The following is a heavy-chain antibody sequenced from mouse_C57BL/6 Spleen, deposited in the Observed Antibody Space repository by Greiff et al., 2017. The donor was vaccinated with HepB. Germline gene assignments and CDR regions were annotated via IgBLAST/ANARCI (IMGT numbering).Heavy chain of an antibody. Sequence: EVKLVESGGGLVKPGGSLKLSCAASGFTFSDYGMHWVRQAPEKGLEWVAYISSGSSTIYYADTVKGRFTISRDNAKNTLFLQMTSLRSEDTTMYYCARRTVVALDYWGQGTSVTVSS. J-gene: IGHJ4*01. D-gene: IGHD1-1*01. CDR3: ARRTVVALDY. V-gene: IGHV5-17*01. CDR2: ISSGSSTI. CDR1: GFTFSDYG.